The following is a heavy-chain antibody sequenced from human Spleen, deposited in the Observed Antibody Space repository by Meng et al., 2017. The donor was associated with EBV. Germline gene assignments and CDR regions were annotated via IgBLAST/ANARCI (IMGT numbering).Heavy chain of an antibody. D-gene: IGHD6-13*01. Sequence: VQLLQPGAERRSPXXXXXXFCKASGYSFIDHYIHWVRQAPGQGLEWMGIINPSGGSSNFARKFQGRLTMTRDTSTSTVYMELSSLTSEDTAVYYCARELAAGGTDYWGRGTLVTVSS. CDR1: GYSFIDHY. V-gene: IGHV1-46*01. CDR2: INPSGGSS. CDR3: ARELAAGGTDY. J-gene: IGHJ4*02.